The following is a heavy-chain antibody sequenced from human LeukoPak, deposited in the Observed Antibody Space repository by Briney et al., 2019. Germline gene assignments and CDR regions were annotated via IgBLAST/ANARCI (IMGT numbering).Heavy chain of an antibody. CDR1: AGSINRFY. V-gene: IGHV4-59*03. CDR2: IHHSGTT. D-gene: IGHD1-26*01. J-gene: IGHJ4*02. Sequence: PSETLSLTCSVSAGSINRFYWNWIRQSPGKGLEWVGFIHHSGTTKINPSLQSRVTMSIDTSKNQLSLKLTSVTAADSALYFCATNTGSFFAWFDYWGQGILATVSS. CDR3: ATNTGSFFAWFDY.